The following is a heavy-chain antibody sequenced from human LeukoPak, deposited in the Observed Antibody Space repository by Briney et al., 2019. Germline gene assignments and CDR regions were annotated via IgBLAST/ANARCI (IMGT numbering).Heavy chain of an antibody. V-gene: IGHV4-59*01. J-gene: IGHJ6*03. Sequence: PSETLSLTCTVSGGSISSYYWSWIRQPPGKGLEWIGYIYYSGSTNYNPSLRSRVTISVDTSKNQFSLKLSSVIAADTAVYYCARTTEGYCSSASCFGFSYSYYMDVWGKGTTVTISS. CDR3: ARTTEGYCSSASCFGFSYSYYMDV. D-gene: IGHD2-2*01. CDR2: IYYSGST. CDR1: GGSISSYY.